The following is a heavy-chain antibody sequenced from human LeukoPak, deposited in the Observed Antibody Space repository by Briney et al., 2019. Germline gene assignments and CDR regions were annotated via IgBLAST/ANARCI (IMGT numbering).Heavy chain of an antibody. CDR2: IYTSGST. CDR3: ARDTVVPAAPGWGDAFDI. J-gene: IGHJ3*02. Sequence: SETLSLTCAVSGGSISNGGYYWSWIRQPAGKGLEWIGRIYTSGSTNYNPSLKSRVTMSVVTSKNQFSLKLSSVTAADTAVYYCARDTVVPAAPGWGDAFDIWGQGTMVTVSS. D-gene: IGHD2-2*01. CDR1: GGSISNGGYY. V-gene: IGHV4-61*02.